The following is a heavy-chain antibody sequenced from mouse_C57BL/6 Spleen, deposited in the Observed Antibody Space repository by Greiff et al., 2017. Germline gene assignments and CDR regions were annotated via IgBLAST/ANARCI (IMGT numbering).Heavy chain of an antibody. J-gene: IGHJ1*03. CDR2: ISNGGGST. CDR3: AGSYFDV. Sequence: EVKLVESGGGLVQPGGSLKLSCAASGFTFSDYYMYWVRQTPEKRLEWVAYISNGGGSTYYPDTLKGRFTISRDNAKNTLYLQMSRLKSEDTAMYYYAGSYFDVWGTGTTVTVSS. V-gene: IGHV5-12*01. CDR1: GFTFSDYY.